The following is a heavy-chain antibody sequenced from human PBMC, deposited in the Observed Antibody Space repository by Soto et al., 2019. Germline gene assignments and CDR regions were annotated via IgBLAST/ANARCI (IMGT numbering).Heavy chain of an antibody. J-gene: IGHJ4*02. V-gene: IGHV4-59*11. D-gene: IGHD2-8*02. CDR3: ARDKITGLFDY. CDR2: INHSGST. Sequence: SETLSLTCSVSGGSITSHYCSWFRQPPGKGLEWIGYINHSGSTNYNPSLKSRVTISVDTSKNQFSLKLTSVTAADTAVYYCARDKITGLFDYWGQGTLVTVSS. CDR1: GGSITSHY.